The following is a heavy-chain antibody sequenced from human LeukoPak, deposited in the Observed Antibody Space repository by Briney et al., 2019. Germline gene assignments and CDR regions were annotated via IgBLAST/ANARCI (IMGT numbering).Heavy chain of an antibody. CDR3: ARSWRYDSSGYYYY. D-gene: IGHD3-22*01. J-gene: IGHJ4*02. CDR2: ISAYNGNT. CDR1: GYTFTTYG. V-gene: IGHV1-18*01. Sequence: ASVKVSCKASGYTFTTYGISWVRQAPGQGLEWMEWISAYNGNTNYAQKFQGRVTMTRDTSISTAYMELSRLRSDDTAVYYCARSWRYDSSGYYYYWGQGTLVTVSS.